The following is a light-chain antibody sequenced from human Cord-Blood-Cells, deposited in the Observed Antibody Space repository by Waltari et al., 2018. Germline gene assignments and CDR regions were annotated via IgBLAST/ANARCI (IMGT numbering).Light chain of an antibody. J-gene: IGKJ4*01. CDR1: QSISSW. V-gene: IGKV1-5*03. Sequence: IQMTQSPSTLSASVGDRVPITCRASQSISSWLAWYEQTPGKAPKLMIYTASSLEGGVPSRFSGSGSGTEYTLTIRSLQPDDYATYYCQQYNSYPTFGGGTKVEIK. CDR2: TAS. CDR3: QQYNSYPT.